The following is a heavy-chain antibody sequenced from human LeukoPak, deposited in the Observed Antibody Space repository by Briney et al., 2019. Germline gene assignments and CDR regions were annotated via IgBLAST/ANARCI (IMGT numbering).Heavy chain of an antibody. CDR1: GFTVSSNY. D-gene: IGHD6-13*01. J-gene: IGHJ4*02. CDR3: AKSGSAAAGTAKFDY. CDR2: IYSGGST. Sequence: GGSLRLSCAASGFTVSSNYMSWVRQAPGKGLEWVSVIYSGGSTYYADSVKGRFTISRDNSKNTLYLQMNSLRAEDTAVYYCAKSGSAAAGTAKFDYWGQGTLVTVSS. V-gene: IGHV3-53*01.